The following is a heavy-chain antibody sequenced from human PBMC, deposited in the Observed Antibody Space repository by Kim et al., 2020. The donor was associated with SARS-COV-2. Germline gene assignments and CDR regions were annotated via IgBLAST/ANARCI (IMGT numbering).Heavy chain of an antibody. V-gene: IGHV4-39*01. J-gene: IGHJ4*01. CDR1: GGSISSSSYY. Sequence: SETLSLTCTVSGGSISSSSYYWGWIRQPPGKGLEWIGSIYYSGSTYYNPSLKSRVTISVDTYKNQFSLNLSSVTAADTAVYYCARLQGWIQLWFFDYWG. D-gene: IGHD5-18*01. CDR2: IYYSGST. CDR3: ARLQGWIQLWFFDY.